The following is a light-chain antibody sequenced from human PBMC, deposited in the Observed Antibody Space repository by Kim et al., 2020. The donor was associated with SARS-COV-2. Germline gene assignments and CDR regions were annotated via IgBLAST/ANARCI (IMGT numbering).Light chain of an antibody. V-gene: IGLV2-14*03. CDR1: SSLVGDYNY. J-gene: IGLJ2*01. CDR2: DVS. Sequence: QSALTQTASVSGSPGQSITISCTGTSSLVGDYNYVSWYQQHPDKAPKHIIYDVSDRPSGVSTHFSGSKSGNTASLTISGLQAADEADYYCTSYTGADTVVFGGGTQLTVL. CDR3: TSYTGADTVV.